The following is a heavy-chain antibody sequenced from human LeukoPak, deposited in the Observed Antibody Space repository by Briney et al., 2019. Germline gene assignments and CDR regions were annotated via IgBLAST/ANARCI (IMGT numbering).Heavy chain of an antibody. CDR1: GFTFSSHA. CDR2: TSGDGDSR. V-gene: IGHV3-23*01. J-gene: IGHJ4*02. CDR3: AKDHRNTAMFTVGFFDY. Sequence: GGSLRLSCSASGFTFSSHAMSWVRQAPGKGLEWVSGTSGDGDSRYYAESVRGRFTISRDSSKNTLYLQMNSLRAEDTAIYFCAKDHRNTAMFTVGFFDYWGQGALVTVSS. D-gene: IGHD5-18*01.